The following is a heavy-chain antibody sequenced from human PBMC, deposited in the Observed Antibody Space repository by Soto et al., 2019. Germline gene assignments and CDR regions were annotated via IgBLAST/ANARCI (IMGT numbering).Heavy chain of an antibody. J-gene: IGHJ3*02. CDR1: GGSISSGGYY. Sequence: SETLSLTCTVSGGSISSGGYYWSWIRQHPGKGLEWIGYIYYSGSTYYNPSPKSRVTISVDTSKNQFSLKLSSVTAADTAVYYCAREGYCSGGSCYSDAFEIWGQGTMVTVSS. D-gene: IGHD2-15*01. CDR3: AREGYCSGGSCYSDAFEI. V-gene: IGHV4-31*03. CDR2: IYYSGST.